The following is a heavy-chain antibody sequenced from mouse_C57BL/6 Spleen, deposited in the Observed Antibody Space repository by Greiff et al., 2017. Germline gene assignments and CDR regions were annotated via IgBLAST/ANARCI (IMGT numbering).Heavy chain of an antibody. Sequence: VQLQQSGPELVKPGASVKISCKASGYAFSSSWMNWVKQRPGKGLEWIGRIYPGDGDTNYNGKFKGKATLTADKSSSTAYMQLSSLTSEDSAVYFCARWGSSGSYYFDYWGQGTTLTVSS. CDR2: IYPGDGDT. D-gene: IGHD3-2*02. J-gene: IGHJ2*01. CDR3: ARWGSSGSYYFDY. CDR1: GYAFSSSW. V-gene: IGHV1-82*01.